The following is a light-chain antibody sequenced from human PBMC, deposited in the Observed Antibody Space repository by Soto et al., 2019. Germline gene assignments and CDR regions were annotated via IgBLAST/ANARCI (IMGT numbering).Light chain of an antibody. J-gene: IGKJ1*01. Sequence: EIVMTQSPATLSVSPGQRVTLSCRASQSVSSNLAWYQQKPGQAPRLLIYGASTRATGIPARFSGSGSGTEFTLTISSLQSENFAVYYCQQYNEWPWTFGQVTNVEIK. CDR2: GAS. CDR3: QQYNEWPWT. CDR1: QSVSSN. V-gene: IGKV3-15*01.